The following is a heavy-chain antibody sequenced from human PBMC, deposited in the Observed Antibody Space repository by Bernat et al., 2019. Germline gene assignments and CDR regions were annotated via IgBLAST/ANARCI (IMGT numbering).Heavy chain of an antibody. V-gene: IGHV4-59*01. J-gene: IGHJ5*02. Sequence: QVQLQESGPGLVKPSETLSLTCTVSGGSISSYYWSWIRQPPGKGLEWLGYIYYSGSTNYNPSLKSRVTISVDTSKNQFSLKLSSVTAADTAVYYCARAQLANWFDPWGQGTLVTVSS. CDR3: ARAQLANWFDP. CDR2: IYYSGST. D-gene: IGHD1-1*01. CDR1: GGSISSYY.